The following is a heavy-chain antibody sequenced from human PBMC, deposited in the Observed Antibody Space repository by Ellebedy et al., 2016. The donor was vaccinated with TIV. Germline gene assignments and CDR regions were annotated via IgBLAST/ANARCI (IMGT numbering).Heavy chain of an antibody. CDR1: GYSFTSHG. CDR2: VTAYNRDT. V-gene: IGHV1-18*01. Sequence: AASVKVSCKASGYSFTSHGITWARQAPGQGLPWMGWVTAYNRDTYYAQNFQGRVTFTTDTSSSTAYLELRSLTSNDTGVYYCARGAMALSWGQGTLVTVSS. CDR3: ARGAMALS. D-gene: IGHD5-24*01. J-gene: IGHJ5*02.